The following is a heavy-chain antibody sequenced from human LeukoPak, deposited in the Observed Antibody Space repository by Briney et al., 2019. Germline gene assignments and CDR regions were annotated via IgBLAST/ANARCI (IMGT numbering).Heavy chain of an antibody. Sequence: PGGSLRLSCAASGFTFNQYWMHWVRQGSGKGLAWVSRISLDGSETDYADSVKGRFTVSRDNAKNTVYLQMNRLRVDDTAVYYCARGVYGNFDSWGQGILVTVSP. J-gene: IGHJ4*02. D-gene: IGHD3-10*01. V-gene: IGHV3-74*01. CDR2: ISLDGSET. CDR1: GFTFNQYW. CDR3: ARGVYGNFDS.